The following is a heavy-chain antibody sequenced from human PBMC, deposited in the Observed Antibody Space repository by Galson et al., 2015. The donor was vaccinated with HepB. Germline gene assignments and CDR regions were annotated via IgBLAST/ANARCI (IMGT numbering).Heavy chain of an antibody. Sequence: SLRLSCAASGFIFTNHAMHWVRQAPGKPLEFVAAISYDGTYRPYADSAKGRFTISRDNSKNMLYLQMNSLRVEDTAMYYCARVIGVGVTVWVPDCWGQGALVTVSS. CDR2: ISYDGTYR. CDR1: GFIFTNHA. CDR3: ARVIGVGVTVWVPDC. V-gene: IGHV3-30-3*01. J-gene: IGHJ4*02. D-gene: IGHD1-26*01.